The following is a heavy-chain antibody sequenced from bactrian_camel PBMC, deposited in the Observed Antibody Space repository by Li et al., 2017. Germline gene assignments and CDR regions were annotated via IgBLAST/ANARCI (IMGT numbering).Heavy chain of an antibody. V-gene: IGHV3S42*01. CDR3: AARPYWVCSMLPHDYDY. J-gene: IGHJ4*01. D-gene: IGHD1*01. CDR2: IDRGGRT. Sequence: VQLVESGGGSVQTGGSLRLSCVASELPYSSYCGGWFRQAPGKEREGVAVIDRGGRTSYADSVKGRFTISKDNAKNTLYLQMNSLKPEDTAVYYCAARPYWVCSMLPHDYDYWGQGTQVTVS. CDR1: ELPYSSYC.